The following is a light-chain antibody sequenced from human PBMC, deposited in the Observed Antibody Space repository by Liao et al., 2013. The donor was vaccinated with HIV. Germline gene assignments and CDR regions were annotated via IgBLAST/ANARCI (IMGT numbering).Light chain of an antibody. V-gene: IGLV3-1*01. CDR3: QAWDFSTAV. J-gene: IGLJ2*01. Sequence: SYELTQPPSVSVSPGQTASITCSGDKLGDKYACWYQQKPGQSPVLVIYQDVQRPSGIPERFSGFNSGNTATLTVSGTQAMDEADYFCQAWDFSTAVFGGGTKLTVL. CDR1: KLGDKY. CDR2: QDV.